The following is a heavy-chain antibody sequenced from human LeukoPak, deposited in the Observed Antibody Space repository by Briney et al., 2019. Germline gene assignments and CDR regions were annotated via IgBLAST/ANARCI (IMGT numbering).Heavy chain of an antibody. CDR3: AKCILTGYYKGYMDV. D-gene: IGHD3-9*01. CDR1: GFTFSSFG. Sequence: GGSLRLSCAASGFTFSSFGMSWVRQAPGKGLEWVSAISGSGGSTYSADSVKGRFTISRDNSKNTLYLQVNSLRAENTAVYYCAKCILTGYYKGYMDVWGKGTTVTISS. J-gene: IGHJ6*03. CDR2: ISGSGGST. V-gene: IGHV3-23*01.